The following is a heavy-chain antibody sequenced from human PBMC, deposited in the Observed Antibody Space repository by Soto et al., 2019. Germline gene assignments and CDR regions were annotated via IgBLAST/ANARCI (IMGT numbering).Heavy chain of an antibody. CDR3: ARGGYYDSSGYSPGDTDYYYYYGMDV. V-gene: IGHV1-69*13. CDR2: IIPIFGTA. D-gene: IGHD3-22*01. J-gene: IGHJ6*02. Sequence: EASVKVSCKASGGTFSSYAISWVRQAPGQGLEWMGGIIPIFGTANYAQKFQGRVTITADESTSTAYMELSSLRSEDTAVYYCARGGYYDSSGYSPGDTDYYYYYGMDVWGQGNTVTV. CDR1: GGTFSSYA.